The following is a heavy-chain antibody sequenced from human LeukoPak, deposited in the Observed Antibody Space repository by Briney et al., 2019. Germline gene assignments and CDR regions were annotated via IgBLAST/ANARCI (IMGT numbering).Heavy chain of an antibody. D-gene: IGHD2/OR15-2a*01. CDR3: AKYGHSPYFDS. V-gene: IGHV1-46*01. CDR1: GYTFTNYH. Sequence: ASVKVSCKASGYTFTNYHIHWVRQAPGQGLEWMGIINPSGGSTGNAQKFQGRVTMTRDMSTSTVYMELSSLRSEDMAVYYCAKYGHSPYFDSWGQGTLVTVSS. J-gene: IGHJ4*02. CDR2: INPSGGST.